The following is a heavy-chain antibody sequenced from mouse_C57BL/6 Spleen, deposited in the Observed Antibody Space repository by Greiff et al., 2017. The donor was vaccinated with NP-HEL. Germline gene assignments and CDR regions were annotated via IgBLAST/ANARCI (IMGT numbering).Heavy chain of an antibody. D-gene: IGHD2-4*01. Sequence: QVQLKQPGAELVRPGSSVKLSCKASGYTFTSYWMDWVKQRPGQGLEWIGNIYPSDSETHYNQKFKDKATLTVDKSSSTAYMQLSSLTSEDSAVYYCAQIYYDYPFAYWGQGTLVTVSA. J-gene: IGHJ3*01. CDR1: GYTFTSYW. CDR2: IYPSDSET. V-gene: IGHV1-61*01. CDR3: AQIYYDYPFAY.